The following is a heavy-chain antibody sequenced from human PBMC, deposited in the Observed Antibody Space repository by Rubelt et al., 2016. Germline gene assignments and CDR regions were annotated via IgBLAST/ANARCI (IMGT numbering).Heavy chain of an antibody. CDR3: ARVIGGSGWSNNWFDP. Sequence: QIQLVQSGPEVEKPGASVKVSCKASGYTFISYGISWIRQAPGQGLEWMGWISAYDGNTNYAQKFQGRVTNTRDTSAGTAYMELSSLRSEDTAVYYCARVIGGSGWSNNWFDPWGQGTLVTVSS. CDR2: ISAYDGNT. CDR1: GYTFISYG. V-gene: IGHV1-18*01. J-gene: IGHJ5*02. D-gene: IGHD6-19*01.